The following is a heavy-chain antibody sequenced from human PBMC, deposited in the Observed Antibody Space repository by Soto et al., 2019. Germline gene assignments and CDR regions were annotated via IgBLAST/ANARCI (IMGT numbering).Heavy chain of an antibody. CDR1: GFTFSSYG. J-gene: IGHJ4*02. D-gene: IGHD6-13*01. Sequence: PGGSLRLSCAASGFTFSSYGMSWVRQAPGKGLEWVSTITANGGGTSYADSVKGRFTTSRDNSKNTLYLQMNSLRVEDTAVYYCAKRPEYSSTWQYFEYWGQGTLVTVSS. CDR2: ITANGGGT. CDR3: AKRPEYSSTWQYFEY. V-gene: IGHV3-23*01.